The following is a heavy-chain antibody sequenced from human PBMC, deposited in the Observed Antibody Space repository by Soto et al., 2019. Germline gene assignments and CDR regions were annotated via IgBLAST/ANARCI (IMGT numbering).Heavy chain of an antibody. D-gene: IGHD6-19*01. CDR1: GFSLSTTGMR. CDR2: IDWDDDK. CDR3: ARIPGWLQGFDS. Sequence: SGPTLVNPTQTLTLTCTFSGFSLSTTGMRVSWIRQPPGKALEWLARIDWDDDKFYTTSLKTRLTIAKATSKNQAFLTMTNMDPLDTATYFCARIPGWLQGFDSWGQVTLVTVSS. V-gene: IGHV2-70*04. J-gene: IGHJ4*02.